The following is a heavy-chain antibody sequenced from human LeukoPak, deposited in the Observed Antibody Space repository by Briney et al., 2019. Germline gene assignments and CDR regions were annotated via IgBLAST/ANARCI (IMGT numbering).Heavy chain of an antibody. CDR2: IKQDGSEK. Sequence: PGGSLRLSCAASGFTFSSYWMSWVRQAPGKGLEWVANIKQDGSEKYYVDSVKGRFTISRDNAKNSLYLQMNSLRAEDTAVYYCARAYCSSTSCPLGSWGQGTPVTVSS. CDR1: GFTFSSYW. CDR3: ARAYCSSTSCPLGS. V-gene: IGHV3-7*01. J-gene: IGHJ4*02. D-gene: IGHD2-2*01.